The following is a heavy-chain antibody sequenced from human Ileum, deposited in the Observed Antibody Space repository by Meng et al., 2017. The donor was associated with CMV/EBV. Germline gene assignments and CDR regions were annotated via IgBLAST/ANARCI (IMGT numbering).Heavy chain of an antibody. J-gene: IGHJ5*02. V-gene: IGHV4-28*02. CDR3: ARSQGYCDDNTCYSVIGAGPAKFFDL. CDR2: IHHTGIV. D-gene: IGHD2-15*01. Sequence: WSWLRQSPGGALEWSGHIHHTGIVVYNPSLQSRVIMSVDTSRNQFSLKVTSVIAADTAVYYCARSQGYCDDNTCYSVIGAGPAKFFDLWGQGTLVTVSS.